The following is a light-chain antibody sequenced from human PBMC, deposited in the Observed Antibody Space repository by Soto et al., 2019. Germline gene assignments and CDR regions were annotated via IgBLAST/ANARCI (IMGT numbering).Light chain of an antibody. CDR1: SSDVGAYNY. CDR2: DVS. CDR3: SSYRSTTTPYV. V-gene: IGLV2-14*03. Sequence: QSVLTQPASVSGSPGQSITISCTGTSSDVGAYNYVSWYQQHPGKAPKLMIHDVSNRPSGVSNRFSGSKSGNTASLTISGLQAEDEADYYCSSYRSTTTPYVFGTGTKLTVL. J-gene: IGLJ1*01.